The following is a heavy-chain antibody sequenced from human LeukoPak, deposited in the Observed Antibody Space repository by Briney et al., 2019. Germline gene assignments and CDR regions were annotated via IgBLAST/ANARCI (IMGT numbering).Heavy chain of an antibody. J-gene: IGHJ4*02. D-gene: IGHD5-24*01. CDR1: GFTFGDYA. V-gene: IGHV3-49*03. CDR2: IRSEAYGGTT. CDR3: TRLTQMATIYFDY. Sequence: GGSLRLSCTASGFTFGDYAMSWFRQAPGKGLEWVGFIRSEAYGGTTEYAASVKGRFSISRDDSKSIAYLQMNSLKTEDTAVYYCTRLTQMATIYFDYWGQGTLVTVSS.